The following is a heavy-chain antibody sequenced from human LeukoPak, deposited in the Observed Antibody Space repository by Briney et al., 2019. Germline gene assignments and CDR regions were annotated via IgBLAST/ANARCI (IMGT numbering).Heavy chain of an antibody. CDR3: ARAKYDFWSGYYTGYWFDP. D-gene: IGHD3-3*01. V-gene: IGHV4-61*05. CDR1: GGSISGSSYY. Sequence: SETLSLTCTVSGGSISGSSYYWGWIRQPPGKGLEWIGYIYYSGSTNYNPSLKSRVTISVDTSKNQFSLKLSSVTAADTAVYYCARAKYDFWSGYYTGYWFDPWGQGTLVTVSS. CDR2: IYYSGST. J-gene: IGHJ5*02.